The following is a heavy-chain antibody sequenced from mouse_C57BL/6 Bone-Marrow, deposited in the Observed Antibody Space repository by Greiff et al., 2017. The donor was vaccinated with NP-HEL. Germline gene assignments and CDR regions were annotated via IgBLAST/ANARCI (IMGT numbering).Heavy chain of an antibody. CDR1: GYTFTNYW. J-gene: IGHJ3*01. V-gene: IGHV1-63*01. D-gene: IGHD1-1*01. CDR3: ARGPQYYDGSSYGFAY. Sequence: QVQLQQSGAELVRPGTSVKMSCKASGYTFTNYWIGWAKQRPGHGLEWIGDIYPGGGYTNYNEKFKGKATLTADKSSSTAYLQFSSLTSEDSAIYYCARGPQYYDGSSYGFAYWGQGTRVTVTA. CDR2: IYPGGGYT.